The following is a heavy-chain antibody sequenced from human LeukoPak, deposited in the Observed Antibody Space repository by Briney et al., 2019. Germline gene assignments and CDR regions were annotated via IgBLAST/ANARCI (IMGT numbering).Heavy chain of an antibody. CDR2: IYHSGST. D-gene: IGHD3-3*01. CDR3: ARHQVRALRFLEVYFDY. Sequence: KPSETLSLTCAVSGYSISSGYYWCWIRQPPGKGLEWIGSIYHSGSTYYNPSLKSRVTISVDTSKNQFSLKLSSVTAADTAVYYCARHQVRALRFLEVYFDYWGQGTLVTVSS. J-gene: IGHJ4*02. CDR1: GYSISSGYY. V-gene: IGHV4-38-2*01.